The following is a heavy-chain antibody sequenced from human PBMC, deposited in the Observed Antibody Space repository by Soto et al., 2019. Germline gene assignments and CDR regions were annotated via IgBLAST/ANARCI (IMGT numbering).Heavy chain of an antibody. J-gene: IGHJ4*02. CDR1: GYTFTSYG. V-gene: IGHV1-18*04. CDR2: ISAYNGNT. CDR3: ARVDTAMVTDY. D-gene: IGHD5-18*01. Sequence: ASVKVSCKASGYTFTSYGISWVRQAPGQGLEWMGWISAYNGNTNYARKLQGRVTMTADTSTSTAYMELRSLRSDDTAVYYCARVDTAMVTDYWGQGTLVTVSS.